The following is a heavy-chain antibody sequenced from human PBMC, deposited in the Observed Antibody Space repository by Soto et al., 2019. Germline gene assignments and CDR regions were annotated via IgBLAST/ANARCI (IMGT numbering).Heavy chain of an antibody. Sequence: QVQLQESGPGLVKPWETLSLTCTVSGGSINTYYSSWIRQPPGKGLELIGHSYYSGSTSYNPSFKSRVNMSVDSSTNQFSLKLSSVTASDTAVYYCATVNSNRYFIWFDPWGQGALVTVSS. J-gene: IGHJ5*02. CDR1: GGSINTYY. CDR3: ATVNSNRYFIWFDP. CDR2: SYYSGST. V-gene: IGHV4-59*01. D-gene: IGHD6-13*01.